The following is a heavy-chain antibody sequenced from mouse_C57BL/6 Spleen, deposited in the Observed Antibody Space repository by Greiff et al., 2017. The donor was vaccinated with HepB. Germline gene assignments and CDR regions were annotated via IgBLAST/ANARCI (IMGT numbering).Heavy chain of an antibody. D-gene: IGHD3-1*01. CDR3: ASRSSFAY. J-gene: IGHJ3*01. CDR1: GYSFTGYY. Sequence: VQLQQSGPELVKPGASVKISCKASGYSFTGYYMNWVKQSPEKSLEWIGEINPSTGGTTYNQTFKAKATLTVDKPSSTAYMQLKSLTSEDSAVYYCASRSSFAYWGQGTLVTVSA. CDR2: INPSTGGT. V-gene: IGHV1-42*01.